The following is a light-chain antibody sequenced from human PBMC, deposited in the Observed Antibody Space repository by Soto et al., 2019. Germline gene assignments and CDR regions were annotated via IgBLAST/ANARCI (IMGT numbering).Light chain of an antibody. CDR2: GNS. CDR1: SSNIGAGYD. CDR3: QSYDSSLSGNVV. Sequence: QSVLTQPPAVSGAPGQRVTISCTWSSSNIGAGYDVHWYQQLPGTDPKLLINGNSNRPSGVPERFSGSKSGTSASRAITRIQAEDEADYFCQSYDSSLSGNVVFGGGTKLTV. J-gene: IGLJ2*01. V-gene: IGLV1-40*01.